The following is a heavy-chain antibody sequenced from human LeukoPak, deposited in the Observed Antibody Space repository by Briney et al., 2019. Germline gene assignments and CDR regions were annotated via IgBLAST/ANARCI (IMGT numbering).Heavy chain of an antibody. V-gene: IGHV3-23*01. J-gene: IGHJ6*02. D-gene: IGHD3-10*01. CDR3: ARGPYYGSGSHFSYYGMDV. CDR2: ISTGGDTI. CDR1: GFTFSSYW. Sequence: GGSLRLSCAASGFTFSSYWMSWVRQAPGKGLEWVSAISTGGDTIYYADSVKGRFTVSRDNSKNTVFVEMNSLRAEDTAMYYCARGPYYGSGSHFSYYGMDVWGQGTTVTVSS.